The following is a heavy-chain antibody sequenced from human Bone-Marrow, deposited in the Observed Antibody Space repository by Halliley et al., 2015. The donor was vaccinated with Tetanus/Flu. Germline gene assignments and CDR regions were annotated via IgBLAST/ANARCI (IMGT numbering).Heavy chain of an antibody. J-gene: IGHJ6*02. Sequence: GWVSAIRGSGDKRKYADSVKGRFTISRDNAKNTLYLQMNSLRAEDTAVYYCAKDFTYYAMDVWGQGTTVTVSS. CDR2: IRGSGDKR. CDR3: AKDFTYYAMDV. V-gene: IGHV3-23*01.